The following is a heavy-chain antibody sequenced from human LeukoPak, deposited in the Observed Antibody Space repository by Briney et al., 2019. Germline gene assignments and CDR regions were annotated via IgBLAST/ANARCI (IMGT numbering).Heavy chain of an antibody. CDR1: GYTFTSYY. J-gene: IGHJ6*03. V-gene: IGHV1-69*13. CDR2: IIPIFGTA. CDR3: ARDRSEDIVVVPAAIRQYYYYMDV. D-gene: IGHD2-2*02. Sequence: ASVKVSCKASGYTFTSYYMHWVRQAPGQGLEWMGGIIPIFGTANYAQKFQGRVTITADESTSTAYMELSSLRSEDTAVYYCARDRSEDIVVVPAAIRQYYYYMDVWGKGTTVTVSS.